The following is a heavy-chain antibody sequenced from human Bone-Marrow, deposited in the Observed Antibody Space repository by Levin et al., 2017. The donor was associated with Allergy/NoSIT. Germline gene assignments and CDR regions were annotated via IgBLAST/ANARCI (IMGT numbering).Heavy chain of an antibody. J-gene: IGHJ4*02. CDR1: GFTFTHTW. CDR2: IKSKTDGGTT. Sequence: PGGSLRLSCAASGFTFTHTWMTWVRQAPGKGLEWVGHIKSKTDGGTTDYAAPVKGRFTISRDDSKNTLYLQMNSLKTDDTAMYYCSTWIDYWGQGTLVTVSS. D-gene: IGHD5-12*01. V-gene: IGHV3-15*01. CDR3: STWIDY.